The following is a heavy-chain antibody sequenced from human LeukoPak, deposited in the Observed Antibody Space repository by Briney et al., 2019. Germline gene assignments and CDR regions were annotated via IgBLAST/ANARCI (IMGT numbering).Heavy chain of an antibody. CDR1: GFTFSSYS. V-gene: IGHV3-30-3*01. CDR3: AREDMLDY. D-gene: IGHD2-15*01. J-gene: IGHJ4*02. Sequence: GGSLRLSCAASGFTFSSYSMHWVRQAPGKGLEWVAIISYDGGNQYYADSVKGRFTISRDDSKNTLSLQMNSLRAEDTAVYYRAREDMLDYWGQGTLVTVSS. CDR2: ISYDGGNQ.